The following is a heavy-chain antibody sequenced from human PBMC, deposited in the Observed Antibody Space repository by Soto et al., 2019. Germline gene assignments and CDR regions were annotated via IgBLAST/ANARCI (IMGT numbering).Heavy chain of an antibody. J-gene: IGHJ6*02. D-gene: IGHD4-17*01. CDR1: GFTFNNYA. V-gene: IGHV3-23*01. CDR3: AKYSTVTTSLYFYYYGFDV. CDR2: VSGRGGGT. Sequence: VHLLESGGGLVQPGGSLRLACTASGFTFNNYAMSWVRQAPGKGMEWVSAVSGRGGGTKTADSVKGRFIISRDNSNSTLYLQMDSLRGEDTAVYYCAKYSTVTTSLYFYYYGFDVWGQGTTFTVSS.